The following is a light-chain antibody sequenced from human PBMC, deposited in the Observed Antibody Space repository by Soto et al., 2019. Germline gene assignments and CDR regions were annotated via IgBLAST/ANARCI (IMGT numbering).Light chain of an antibody. CDR2: GAS. CDR1: HSVGSN. CDR3: QQYKQWPVA. V-gene: IGKV3-15*01. J-gene: IGKJ4*01. Sequence: VMTQSPPTLSVSPGERATLSCRASHSVGSNLAWYQQNPGQAPRLLIYGASTRATGVPARFSGSGSATQFTLTISSLQSEDSGFYYCQQYKQWPVAFGGGTKVEIK.